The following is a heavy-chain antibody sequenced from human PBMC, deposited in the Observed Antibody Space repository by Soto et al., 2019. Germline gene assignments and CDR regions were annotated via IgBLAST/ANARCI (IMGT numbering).Heavy chain of an antibody. V-gene: IGHV3-73*01. Sequence: GSLRLSCAASGFNFSGSAIHWVRQASGKGLEWVGRIRSRANNYATSSAASVKGRFKFSRDDSKNTAYLQMSTLKTEDTAVYYCNRGQGAPIGDYYDHGMDVWGQGTTVTVSS. CDR2: IRSRANNYAT. CDR1: GFNFSGSA. J-gene: IGHJ6*02. D-gene: IGHD2-2*02. CDR3: NRGQGAPIGDYYDHGMDV.